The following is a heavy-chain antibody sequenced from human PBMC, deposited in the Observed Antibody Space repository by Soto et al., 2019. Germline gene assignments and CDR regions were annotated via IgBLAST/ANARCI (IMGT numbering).Heavy chain of an antibody. D-gene: IGHD3-22*01. CDR2: ISYDGSNK. V-gene: IGHV3-30-3*01. J-gene: IGHJ3*02. CDR1: GFTFSSYA. Sequence: LRLSCAASGFTFSSYAMHWVRQAPGKGLEWVAVISYDGSNKYYADSVKGRFTISRDNSKNTLYLQMNSLRAEDTAVYYCARVPSRLVVVMDDAFDIWGQGTMVTVSS. CDR3: ARVPSRLVVVMDDAFDI.